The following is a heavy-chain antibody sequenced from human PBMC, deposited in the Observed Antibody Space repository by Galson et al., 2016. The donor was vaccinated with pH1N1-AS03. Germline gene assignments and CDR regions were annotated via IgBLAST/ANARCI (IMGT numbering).Heavy chain of an antibody. D-gene: IGHD5-18*01. CDR3: ARQDVTAGADH. J-gene: IGHJ4*02. V-gene: IGHV5-10-1*01. CDR2: IDPRDSYT. Sequence: QSGAEVKKPGQSLRISCKASGYRFGTYWISWVRQLPGKGLEWMGRIDPRDSYTNYNPSFEGHVTISSDTSISTVYLQWSSLKSSDTAIYYCARQDVTAGADHWGQGTLVTVSS. CDR1: GYRFGTYW.